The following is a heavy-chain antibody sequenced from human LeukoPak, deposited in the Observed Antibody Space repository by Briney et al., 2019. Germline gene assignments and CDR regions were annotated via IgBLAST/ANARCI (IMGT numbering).Heavy chain of an antibody. CDR2: VYYSGST. D-gene: IGHD5-12*01. Sequence: SQTLSLTCTVSGGSISSGGYYWSWIRQHPGKGLEWSGYVYYSGSTYYNPSLKSRVTISVDTSKNQFSLKLSSVTAADTAVYYSARVRGYSGYDYPFDYWGQGTLVTVSS. CDR3: ARVRGYSGYDYPFDY. V-gene: IGHV4-31*03. CDR1: GGSISSGGYY. J-gene: IGHJ4*02.